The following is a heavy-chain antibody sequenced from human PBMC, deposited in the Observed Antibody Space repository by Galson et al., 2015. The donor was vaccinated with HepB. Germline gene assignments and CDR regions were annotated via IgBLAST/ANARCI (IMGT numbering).Heavy chain of an antibody. D-gene: IGHD4-23*01. J-gene: IGHJ3*02. CDR3: ARGTVVSSYGAFDI. CDR1: EFTFSSYA. CDR2: ISSSSNSI. V-gene: IGHV3-48*02. Sequence: SLRLSCAASEFTFSSYAMNWVRQAPGKGLEWISHISSSSNSIYYGDSVKGRFTVSRENAKNSLYLQMNSLRDEDTAVFYCARGTVVSSYGAFDIWGQGTKVIVSS.